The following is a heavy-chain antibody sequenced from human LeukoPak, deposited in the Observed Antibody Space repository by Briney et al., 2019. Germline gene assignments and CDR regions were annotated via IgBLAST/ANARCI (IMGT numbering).Heavy chain of an antibody. V-gene: IGHV1-2*02. CDR1: GYTFTGHY. CDR2: INPNSGGT. D-gene: IGHD3-22*01. J-gene: IGHJ4*02. Sequence: GASVKVSCKASGYTFTGHYMHWVRQAPGQGLEWMGWINPNSGGTNYAQKFQGRVTMTRDTSISTAYMELSRLRSDDTAVYYCARHYYDSSGYQSWGQGTLVTVSS. CDR3: ARHYYDSSGYQS.